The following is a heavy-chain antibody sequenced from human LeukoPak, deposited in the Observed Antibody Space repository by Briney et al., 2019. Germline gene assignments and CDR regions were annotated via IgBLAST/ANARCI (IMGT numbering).Heavy chain of an antibody. D-gene: IGHD3-10*01. V-gene: IGHV4-4*07. CDR3: ARVGRVGPSDYGMDV. CDR2: IYSSAST. Sequence: PSETLSLTCIVSGGSMSSDYWSWIRQPAGKGLEWIGRIYSSASTDYNPSLTSHVTMSVDTSENQSSLKLRSVTAADTAVYYCARVGRVGPSDYGMDVWGQGTTVTVSS. J-gene: IGHJ6*02. CDR1: GGSMSSDY.